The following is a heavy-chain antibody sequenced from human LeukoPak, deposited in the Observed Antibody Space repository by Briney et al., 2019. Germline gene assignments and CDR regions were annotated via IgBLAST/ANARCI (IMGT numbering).Heavy chain of an antibody. CDR1: GFTFSSYE. CDR2: ISNRGRTI. CDR3: VRDLKGDNYRNFDY. J-gene: IGHJ4*02. D-gene: IGHD2-21*01. Sequence: GGSLRLSCAASGFTFSSYEMNWVRQAPGKGLEWISYISNRGRTIYYADSVKGRFTISRDNAKNSLYLQMKSLRAEDTAVYYCVRDLKGDNYRNFDYWGQGTLVTVSS. V-gene: IGHV3-48*03.